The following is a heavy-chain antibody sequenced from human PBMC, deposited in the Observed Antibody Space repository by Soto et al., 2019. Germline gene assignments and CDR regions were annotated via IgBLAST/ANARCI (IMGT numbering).Heavy chain of an antibody. CDR2: IIPIFGTA. J-gene: IGHJ5*02. CDR1: GGTFSSYA. CDR3: AREAPGMVRGVKRGWFDP. V-gene: IGHV1-69*13. Sequence: SVKVSCKASGGTFSSYAISWARQAPGQGLEWMGGIIPIFGTANYAQKFQGRVTITADESTSTAYMELSSLRSEDTAVYYCAREAPGMVRGVKRGWFDPWGQGTLVTVSS. D-gene: IGHD3-10*01.